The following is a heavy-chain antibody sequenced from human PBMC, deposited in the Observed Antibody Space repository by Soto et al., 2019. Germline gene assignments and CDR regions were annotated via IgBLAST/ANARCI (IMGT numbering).Heavy chain of an antibody. V-gene: IGHV4-30-4*01. D-gene: IGHD3-22*01. CDR1: GGSISSGDYS. CDR2: IYYSGST. CDR3: ARVGDDSSGYYYSS. Sequence: SETLSLTCTVSGGSISSGDYSWSWIRQPPGKGLEWIGYIYYSGSTYYNPSLKSRVTISVDTSKNQFSLKLSSVTAADTAVYYCARVGDDSSGYYYSSWGQGTLVTV. J-gene: IGHJ5*02.